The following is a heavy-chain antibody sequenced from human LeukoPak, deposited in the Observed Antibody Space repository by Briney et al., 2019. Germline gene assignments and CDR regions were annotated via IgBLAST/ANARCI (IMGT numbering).Heavy chain of an antibody. CDR3: ARAIMGTENLDY. CDR1: GFSLSAHA. J-gene: IGHJ4*02. V-gene: IGHV3-30*10. D-gene: IGHD5-18*01. Sequence: GGSLRLSCAATGFSLSAHAMRWVRQAPGMGPEWVAVVSHDGSTKYYTDSVRGRFTISRDNSKNTFFLQLNGLRTGDTAVYYCARAIMGTENLDYWGQGTQVTVSS. CDR2: VSHDGSTK.